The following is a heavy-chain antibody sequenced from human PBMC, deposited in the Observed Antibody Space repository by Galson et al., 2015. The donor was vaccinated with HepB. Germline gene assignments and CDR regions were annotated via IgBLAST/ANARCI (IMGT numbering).Heavy chain of an antibody. Sequence: SLRLSCAVSGFSFSDHYIDWVRQAPGKGLEWVGRSRNKPKGYSTASAASVKGRFTVSRDDSKNSVFLQMNSLRREDTAVYYCARSEVTTVVTDFDSWGQGTLVTVSS. J-gene: IGHJ4*02. D-gene: IGHD4-23*01. CDR2: SRNKPKGYST. CDR1: GFSFSDHY. CDR3: ARSEVTTVVTDFDS. V-gene: IGHV3-72*01.